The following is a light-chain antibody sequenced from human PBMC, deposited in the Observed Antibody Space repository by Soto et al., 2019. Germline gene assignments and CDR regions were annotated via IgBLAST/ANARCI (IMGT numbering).Light chain of an antibody. CDR1: QSISTF. CDR3: QQCFSTPLLT. CDR2: GAS. Sequence: DIQMTQSPSSLSASVGDRVTITCRASQSISTFLNWYQQKPGKAPKLLNYGASNLESGVPSTFSGSGSGTDFTLTISSLQPEDFATYYCQQCFSTPLLTCGGGTKVEIK. J-gene: IGKJ4*01. V-gene: IGKV1-39*01.